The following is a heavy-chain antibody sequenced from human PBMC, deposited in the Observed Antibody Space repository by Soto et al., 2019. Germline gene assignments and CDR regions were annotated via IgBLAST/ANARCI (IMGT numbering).Heavy chain of an antibody. CDR3: AKGFGISWQYYFDY. CDR1: GFTFNPYA. CDR2: IRGSGAGT. J-gene: IGHJ4*02. Sequence: EVQLLESGGGLAQPGGSLRLSCAASGFTFNPYAMNWVGQAPGKGLEWVSTIRGSGAGTYYADSVKGRFTISRDNSKNTLYLQMSSLRAEDTAVYFCAKGFGISWQYYFDYWGQGTLVTVSS. D-gene: IGHD6-13*01. V-gene: IGHV3-23*01.